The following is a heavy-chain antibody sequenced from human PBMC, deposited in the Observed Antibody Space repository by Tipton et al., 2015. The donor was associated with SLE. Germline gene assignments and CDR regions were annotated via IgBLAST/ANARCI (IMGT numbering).Heavy chain of an antibody. J-gene: IGHJ2*01. D-gene: IGHD3-22*01. V-gene: IGHV4-34*01. CDR2: MSPGGST. Sequence: TLSLTCTVSGGSISPYYWSWIRQSPGKGLEWIGDMSPGGSTNHNPSLKSRVTMSLDKSRNHFSLKLSSATAADTAVYYCARQVAVDSIGYWYFDLWGSGTVVTVSS. CDR3: ARQVAVDSIGYWYFDL. CDR1: GGSISPYY.